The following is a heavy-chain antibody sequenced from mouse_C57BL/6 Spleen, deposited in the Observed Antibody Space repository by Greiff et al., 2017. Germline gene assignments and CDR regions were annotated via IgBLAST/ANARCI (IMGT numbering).Heavy chain of an antibody. V-gene: IGHV1-50*01. CDR2: IDPSDSYT. Sequence: VQLQQPGAELVKPGASVKLSCKASGYTFTSYWMQWVKQRPGQGLEWIGEIDPSDSYTNYNQKFKGKATLTVDTSSSTAYMQLSSLTSEDSAVDYCARRPRAPYWGQGTTLTVSS. CDR3: ARRPRAPY. CDR1: GYTFTSYW. J-gene: IGHJ2*01.